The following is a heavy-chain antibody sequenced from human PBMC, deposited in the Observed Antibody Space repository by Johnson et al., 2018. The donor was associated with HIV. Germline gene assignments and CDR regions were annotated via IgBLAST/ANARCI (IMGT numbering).Heavy chain of an antibody. V-gene: IGHV3-66*01. J-gene: IGHJ3*02. D-gene: IGHD6-13*01. Sequence: VQLVESGGGVVQPGRSLRLSCAASGFTVSTNYMTWVRQAPGKGLEWVSLIYNDGSPYYADSVKGRFTISRDNSKNTLYLQMNSLRAEDTAVYYCARDRGSSWQHDAFDIWGQGTMVTVSS. CDR3: ARDRGSSWQHDAFDI. CDR2: IYNDGSP. CDR1: GFTVSTNY.